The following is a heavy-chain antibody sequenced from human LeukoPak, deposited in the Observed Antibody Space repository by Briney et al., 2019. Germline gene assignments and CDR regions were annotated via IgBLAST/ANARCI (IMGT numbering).Heavy chain of an antibody. D-gene: IGHD2/OR15-2a*01. CDR3: ALRRLTSAQIIEDNWFDP. V-gene: IGHV4-61*08. CDR2: TYYSGRT. CDR1: GGSVSSSGYS. J-gene: IGHJ5*02. Sequence: PETLSLTCTVSGGSVSSSGYSWNWIRQPPGKTLEWIGYTYYSGRTNYNPSLKSRVTISLDTSKNQFSLRLTSVTAADTAVYYCALRRLTSAQIIEDNWFDPWGQGAPLSVSS.